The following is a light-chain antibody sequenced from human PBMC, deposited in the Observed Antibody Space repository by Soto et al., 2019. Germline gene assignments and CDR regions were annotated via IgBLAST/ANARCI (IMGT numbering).Light chain of an antibody. CDR3: RAYAALNNVL. J-gene: IGLJ2*01. CDR2: EVN. V-gene: IGLV2-8*01. CDR1: SSDVGGYKY. Sequence: QSALTQPPSASGSPGQSVTISCTGTSSDVGGYKYVSWYQQKSGKAPKLIIYEVNERPSGVPDRVSGSKSDNTASLTVSGLQAEDEADYYCRAYAALNNVLFGGGTKLTVL.